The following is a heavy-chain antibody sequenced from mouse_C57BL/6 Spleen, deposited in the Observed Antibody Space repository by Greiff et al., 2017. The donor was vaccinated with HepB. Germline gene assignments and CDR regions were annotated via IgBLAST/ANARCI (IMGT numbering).Heavy chain of an antibody. J-gene: IGHJ2*01. D-gene: IGHD2-2*01. Sequence: VQLQQSGPGLVQPSQSLSITCTVSGFSLTSYGVHWVRQSPGKGLEWLGVIWSGGSTDYNAAFISRLSISKDNSKSQVFFKMNSLQADDTAIYYCARFYYGYDGGFDYWGQGTTLTVSS. CDR3: ARFYYGYDGGFDY. CDR1: GFSLTSYG. V-gene: IGHV2-2*01. CDR2: IWSGGST.